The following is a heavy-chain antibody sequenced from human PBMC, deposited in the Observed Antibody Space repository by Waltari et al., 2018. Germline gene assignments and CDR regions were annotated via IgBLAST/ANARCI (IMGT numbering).Heavy chain of an antibody. J-gene: IGHJ6*02. CDR1: GGSISSSSYY. CDR2: IYYSGST. CDR3: ARDHWTDPYYYYGMDV. V-gene: IGHV4-39*07. Sequence: QLQLQESGPGLVKPSETLSLTCTVSGGSISSSSYYWGWIRQPPGKGLEWIGRIYYSGSTYDNPSLKCRVTISVDTSKNQFSLQLSSVTAADTAVYYCARDHWTDPYYYYGMDVWGQGTTVTVSS. D-gene: IGHD1-1*01.